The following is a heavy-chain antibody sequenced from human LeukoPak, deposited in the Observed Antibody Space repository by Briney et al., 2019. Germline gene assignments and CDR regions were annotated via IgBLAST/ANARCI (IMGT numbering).Heavy chain of an antibody. CDR3: ARRGSGSYRGLVFDY. V-gene: IGHV4-38-2*02. CDR1: GYSISSGYY. D-gene: IGHD1-26*01. Sequence: SETLSLTCTVSGYSISSGYYWGWIRQPPGKGLEWIGSIYHSGSTYYNPSLKSRVTISVDTSKNQFSLKLSSVTAADTAVYYCARRGSGSYRGLVFDYWGQGTLVTVSS. J-gene: IGHJ4*02. CDR2: IYHSGST.